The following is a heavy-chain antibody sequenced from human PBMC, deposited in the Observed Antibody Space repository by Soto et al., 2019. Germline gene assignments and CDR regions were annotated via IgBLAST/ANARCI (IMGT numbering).Heavy chain of an antibody. J-gene: IGHJ6*02. CDR2: ISDYNGNT. CDR1: GYSFSNYG. V-gene: IGHV1-18*01. D-gene: IGHD3-10*01. Sequence: QVHLVQSGAEVKKPGASVKVSCKTSGYSFSNYGISWVRQAPGQGLEWLGWISDYNGNTNYAQKFQGRVIMTTDTSTKTAYMVLRSLRSDDTAVYYCARDGYYGSGSYGMDVWGQGTTVTVSS. CDR3: ARDGYYGSGSYGMDV.